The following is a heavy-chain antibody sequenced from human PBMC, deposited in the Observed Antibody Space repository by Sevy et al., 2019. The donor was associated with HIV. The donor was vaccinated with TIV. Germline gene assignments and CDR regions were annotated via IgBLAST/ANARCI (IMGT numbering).Heavy chain of an antibody. D-gene: IGHD1-26*01. Sequence: SETLSLTCTVSGGSITSLYWGWIRQPPGKGLEWVANIYYIGNTNYNPSLKSRVTISLDTSKNQFSLRLSAVTAAETAMYDWAGENAWGRGDAGGQGTLVTVAS. CDR1: GGSITSLY. CDR2: IYYIGNT. V-gene: IGHV4-59*08. CDR3: AGENAWGRGDA. J-gene: IGHJ5*02.